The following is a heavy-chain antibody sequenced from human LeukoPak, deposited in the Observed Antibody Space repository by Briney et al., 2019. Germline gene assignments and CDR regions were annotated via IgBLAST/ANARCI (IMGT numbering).Heavy chain of an antibody. CDR2: ITGSGGNT. CDR3: AKAASSSWPSYYYGMDV. CDR1: GFIFSSYS. J-gene: IGHJ6*02. V-gene: IGHV3-23*01. D-gene: IGHD6-13*01. Sequence: GGSLRLSCAASGFIFSSYSMSWVRQAPGEGLEWVSVITGSGGNTYYADSVKGRFTISKDNSKNTVYLQMSSLRVDDTAVYYRAKAASSSWPSYYYGMDVWGQGTTVTVSS.